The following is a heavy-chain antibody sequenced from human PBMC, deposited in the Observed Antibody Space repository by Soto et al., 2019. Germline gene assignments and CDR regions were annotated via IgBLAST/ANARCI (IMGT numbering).Heavy chain of an antibody. J-gene: IGHJ6*02. Sequence: QVQLVESGGGVVQPGRSLRLSCAASGFTCSSYGMHWVRQAPGKGLEWVAVIWYDGSNKYYADSVKGRFTITRDNSKNTLYLQMNSLRAEDTAVYYCAREREAPMAAAKGMDFWGQGTTVTVSS. CDR2: IWYDGSNK. V-gene: IGHV3-33*01. CDR3: AREREAPMAAAKGMDF. CDR1: GFTCSSYG.